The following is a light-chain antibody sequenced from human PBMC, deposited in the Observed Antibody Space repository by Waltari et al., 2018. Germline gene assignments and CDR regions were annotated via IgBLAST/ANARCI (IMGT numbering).Light chain of an antibody. CDR1: RSDIGTYAY. CDR3: SSFTTSNTWV. V-gene: IGLV2-14*01. CDR2: EVT. J-gene: IGLJ3*02. Sequence: QSALTQPASVSGSPGQSITISCTGTRSDIGTYAYVCWHQQYPGKAPKVIIYEVTNRPSGVSNRFSASKSGNTASLTISGLQAEDEADYYCSSFTTSNTWVFGGGTALTVL.